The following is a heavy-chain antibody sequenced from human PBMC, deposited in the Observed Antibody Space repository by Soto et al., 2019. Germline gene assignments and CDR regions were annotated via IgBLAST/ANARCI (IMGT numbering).Heavy chain of an antibody. D-gene: IGHD2-2*01. V-gene: IGHV3-11*01. CDR3: ARYGSRYCSSTSCYGVYY. J-gene: IGHJ4*02. Sequence: GGSLRLSCAASGFTFSYYYMSWIRQAPGKGLEWVSYISSSGSTIYYADSVKGRFTISRDNAKNSLYLQMNSLRAEDTAVYYCARYGSRYCSSTSCYGVYYWGQGTLVTVSS. CDR1: GFTFSYYY. CDR2: ISSSGSTI.